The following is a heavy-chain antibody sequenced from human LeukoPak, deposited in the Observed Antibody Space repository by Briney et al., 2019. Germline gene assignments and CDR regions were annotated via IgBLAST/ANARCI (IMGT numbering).Heavy chain of an antibody. Sequence: SETLSLTCTVSGGSISSYYWSWIRQPPGKGLEWIGYIYYSGSTNYNPSLKSRVTISVDTSKNQFSLKLSSVTAADTAVYYCARSSFLTPARWGQGTLVTVSS. CDR3: ARSSFLTPAR. CDR2: IYYSGST. CDR1: GGSISSYY. J-gene: IGHJ4*02. V-gene: IGHV4-59*08. D-gene: IGHD3-9*01.